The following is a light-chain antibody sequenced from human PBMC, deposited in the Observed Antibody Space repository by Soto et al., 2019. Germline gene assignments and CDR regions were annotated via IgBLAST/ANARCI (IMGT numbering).Light chain of an antibody. Sequence: DIVMTQSPDSLAVSLGERATINCKSSQSILYSSNNKNHLAWYQEKPGHPPKLLIYWASNRESGVPDRFSGRGSGTDFTLTITSLQAEDVAVYYCRQHHSTPYTFGRGTKLEIK. CDR2: WAS. CDR3: RQHHSTPYT. CDR1: QSILYSSNNKNH. J-gene: IGKJ2*01. V-gene: IGKV4-1*01.